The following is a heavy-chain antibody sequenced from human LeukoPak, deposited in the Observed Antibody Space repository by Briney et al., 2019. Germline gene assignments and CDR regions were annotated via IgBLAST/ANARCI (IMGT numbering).Heavy chain of an antibody. CDR1: GFTFDDYG. J-gene: IGHJ3*02. V-gene: IGHV3-20*04. CDR3: ARRVAHQNDAFDI. Sequence: TGGSVRLSCAASGFTFDDYGMSWVRQAPEKGLEWVSGINWNGGSTGYADSVKGRFTISRDNAKNSLYLQMNSLRAEDTALYYCARRVAHQNDAFDIWGQGIMVTVSS. CDR2: INWNGGST. D-gene: IGHD2-15*01.